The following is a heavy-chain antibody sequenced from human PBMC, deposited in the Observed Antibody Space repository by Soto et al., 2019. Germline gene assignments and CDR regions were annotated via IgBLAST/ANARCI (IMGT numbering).Heavy chain of an antibody. J-gene: IGHJ6*02. CDR2: ISSSGSTI. Sequence: GGSLRLSCEASGFTFSDYYMSWIRQAPGKGLEWVSYISSSGSTIYYADSVKGRFTISRDNAKDSLYLQMNSLRAEDTAVYYSARDYSSSRYYGMDVWGQGTTVTVSS. D-gene: IGHD6-6*01. CDR1: GFTFSDYY. CDR3: ARDYSSSRYYGMDV. V-gene: IGHV3-11*01.